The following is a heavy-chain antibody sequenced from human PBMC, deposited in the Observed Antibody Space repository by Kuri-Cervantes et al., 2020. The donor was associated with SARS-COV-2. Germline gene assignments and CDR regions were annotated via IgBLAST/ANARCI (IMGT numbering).Heavy chain of an antibody. CDR3: TRRSVTRDY. CDR1: GYTFTNYD. D-gene: IGHD2-21*02. Sequence: ASVKVSCKASGYTFTNYDINWVRQATGQGLEWMGWMNPNTGVTGYTQKFQDRITMTRDTSVSTAYMELISLTFADTATYYCTRRSVTRDYWGQGTLVTVSS. CDR2: MNPNTGVT. V-gene: IGHV1-8*01. J-gene: IGHJ4*02.